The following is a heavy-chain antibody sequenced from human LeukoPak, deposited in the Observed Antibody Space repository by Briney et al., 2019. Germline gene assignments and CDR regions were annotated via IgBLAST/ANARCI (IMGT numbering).Heavy chain of an antibody. CDR1: GFTFSSYA. J-gene: IGHJ4*02. D-gene: IGHD3-16*01. CDR3: ARASWVSSTDAVR. CDR2: IRGNGDT. V-gene: IGHV3-23*01. Sequence: PGGSLRLSCAASGFTFSSYAMSWVRQAPGKGLEWVSSIRGNGDTFYADSVKGRFTLSSDSSTNTVYFQLNNLRVEDTAIYYCARASWVSSTDAVRWGQGTLVTVSS.